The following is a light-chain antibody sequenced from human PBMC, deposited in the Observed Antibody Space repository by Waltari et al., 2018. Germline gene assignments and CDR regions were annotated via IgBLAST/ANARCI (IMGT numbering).Light chain of an antibody. V-gene: IGKV1-9*01. CDR1: QGISSY. CDR2: ATS. CDR3: QDLNDFPFT. J-gene: IGKJ2*01. Sequence: IQLTQSPASLSASVGDRVTITCRASQGISSYLAWYQQKPGQVPKLRIYATSTLQTGVPSRFSGSGSGTDFTLTISSLQPEDFATYYCQDLNDFPFTFGQGTKLEI.